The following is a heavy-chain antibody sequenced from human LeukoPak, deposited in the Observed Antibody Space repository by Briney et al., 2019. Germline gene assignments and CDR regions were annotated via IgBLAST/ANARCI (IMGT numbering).Heavy chain of an antibody. V-gene: IGHV3-7*04. CDR3: TRVGYIDEGIDY. D-gene: IGHD5-24*01. CDR1: GITFSRFW. CDR2: IKQDGSKK. Sequence: GGSLRLSCAASGITFSRFWMSWVRQAPGKGLEWVANIKQDGSKKSYVDSVKGRFTISRDNAKNSLYLQMNSLRAEDTAIYYCTRVGYIDEGIDYWGQGTLVTVSS. J-gene: IGHJ4*02.